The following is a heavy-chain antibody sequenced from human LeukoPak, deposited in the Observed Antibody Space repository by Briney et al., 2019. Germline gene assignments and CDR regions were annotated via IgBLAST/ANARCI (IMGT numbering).Heavy chain of an antibody. CDR1: GGTFSSYA. D-gene: IGHD5-12*01. CDR2: IIPIFGTA. Sequence: GASVKVSCKASGGTFSSYAISWVRQAPGQGLEWMGGIIPIFGTANYAQKFQGRVTITADESTSTAYMELSSLRSEDTAVYYCARGVGPIVATITGYYYGMDVWGQGTRSPSP. CDR3: ARGVGPIVATITGYYYGMDV. V-gene: IGHV1-69*01. J-gene: IGHJ6*02.